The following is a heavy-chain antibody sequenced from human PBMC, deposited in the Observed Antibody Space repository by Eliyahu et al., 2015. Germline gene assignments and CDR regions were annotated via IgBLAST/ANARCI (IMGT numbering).Heavy chain of an antibody. CDR1: GXTXSXXY. CDR2: MYNGGAT. J-gene: IGHJ4*02. Sequence: EVQLVESGGGLIXPGGSLXLSCAASGXTXSXXYMSWVRQAPGKGLEWLSVMYNGGATYYADSVKGRFTISRDSSKNTLYLQMNSLRADDTAVYYCARDLGAYKRAFDYWGQGTLVTVSS. D-gene: IGHD3-16*01. CDR3: ARDLGAYKRAFDY. V-gene: IGHV3-53*01.